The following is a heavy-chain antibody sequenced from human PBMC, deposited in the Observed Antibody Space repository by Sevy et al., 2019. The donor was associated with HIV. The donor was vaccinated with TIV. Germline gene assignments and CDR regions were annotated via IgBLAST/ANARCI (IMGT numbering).Heavy chain of an antibody. D-gene: IGHD5-18*01. CDR3: ARDDTATGAGSFDI. V-gene: IGHV3-21*01. CDR2: ISSSSSYI. CDR1: GFTFSSYS. J-gene: IGHJ3*02. Sequence: GGSLRLSCAASGFTFSSYSMNWVRQAPGKGLEWVSSISSSSSYIYYADSVKGRFTISRDNAKNSLYLQMNSLRAEDTAVYYCARDDTATGAGSFDIWGQGTMVTVSS.